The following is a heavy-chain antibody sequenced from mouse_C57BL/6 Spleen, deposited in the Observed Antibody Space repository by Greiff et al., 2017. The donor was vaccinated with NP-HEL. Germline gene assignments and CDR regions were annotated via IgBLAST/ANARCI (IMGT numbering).Heavy chain of an antibody. CDR1: GYAFSSSW. J-gene: IGHJ4*01. V-gene: IGHV1-82*01. CDR2: IYPGDGDT. Sequence: VQLQQSGPELVKPGASVKISCKASGYAFSSSWMNWVKQRPGKGLEWIGRIYPGDGDTNYNGKFKDKATLTADKSSSTAYMQLSSLTSEYSAVYFCARLGALSTTVFYAMDYWGQGTSVTVSS. CDR3: ARLGALSTTVFYAMDY. D-gene: IGHD1-1*01.